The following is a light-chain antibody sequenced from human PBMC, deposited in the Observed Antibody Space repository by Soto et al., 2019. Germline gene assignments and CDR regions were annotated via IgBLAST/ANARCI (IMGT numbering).Light chain of an antibody. CDR3: QVWESSSDTYV. CDR2: EVT. Sequence: QSALTQPASVSGSPGQSITISCTGTSRDVGGYNSVSWYQQHPGKAPKLMIYEVTNRPSGVSNRFSGSKSGNTATLTISRVEAGDETDYYCQVWESSSDTYVFGPGTKVTVL. V-gene: IGLV2-14*01. J-gene: IGLJ1*01. CDR1: SRDVGGYNS.